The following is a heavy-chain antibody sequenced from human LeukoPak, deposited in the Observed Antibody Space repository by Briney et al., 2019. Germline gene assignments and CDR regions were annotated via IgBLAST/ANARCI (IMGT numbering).Heavy chain of an antibody. D-gene: IGHD4-23*01. J-gene: IGHJ4*02. CDR3: ARGVGGNSTN. CDR2: ISSSSSTI. CDR1: GFTFSGYS. Sequence: PGGSLRLSCAASGFTFSGYSMKWVRRAPGKGLEWISYISSSSSTIYYADSVKGRFTISRDNSKNTLYLQMNSLRAEDTAVYYCARGVGGNSTNWGQGTLVTVSS. V-gene: IGHV3-48*01.